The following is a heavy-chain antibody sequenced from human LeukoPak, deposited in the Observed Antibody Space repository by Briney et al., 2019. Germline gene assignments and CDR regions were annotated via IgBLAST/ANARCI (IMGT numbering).Heavy chain of an antibody. CDR1: GGSISSYY. Sequence: SSETLSLTCTVSGGSISSYYWSWIRQPAGKGLEWIGRIYTSGSTNYNPSLKSRVTMSVDTSKNQFSLQLNSVTPEDTAVYYCVRESAYDSGWVTRWFDPWGQGTLVTVSS. V-gene: IGHV4-4*07. J-gene: IGHJ5*02. CDR3: VRESAYDSGWVTRWFDP. CDR2: IYTSGST. D-gene: IGHD6-19*01.